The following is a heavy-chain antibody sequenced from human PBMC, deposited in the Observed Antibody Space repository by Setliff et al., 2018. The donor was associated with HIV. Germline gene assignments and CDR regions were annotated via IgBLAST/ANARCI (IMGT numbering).Heavy chain of an antibody. CDR1: GGSFSGYY. J-gene: IGHJ4*02. V-gene: IGHV4-34*01. Sequence: SETLSLTCAVYGGSFSGYYWSWIRQPPGKGLEWTGSIYHSGKTYYNTALSNRVTVSVDTSKNQFSLKLTSVTAADTAVYFCARLHLRVPPSIFDYWSPGTMVTVSS. D-gene: IGHD2-2*01. CDR3: ARLHLRVPPSIFDY. CDR2: IYHSGKT.